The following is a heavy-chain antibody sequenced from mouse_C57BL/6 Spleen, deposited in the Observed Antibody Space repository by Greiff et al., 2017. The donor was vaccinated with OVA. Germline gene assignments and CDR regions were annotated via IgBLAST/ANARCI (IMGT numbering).Heavy chain of an antibody. CDR1: GYTFTSYW. J-gene: IGHJ2*01. CDR2: IDPYDSYT. CDR3: AREAAVTDY. V-gene: IGHV1-59*01. D-gene: IGHD6-1*01. Sequence: QVQLQQPGAELVRPGTSVTLSCKASGYTFTSYWMHWVKQRPGQGLEWIGVIDPYDSYTNYNQKFKGKATLTVDTSSGTAYMQLSRLTSEDSAVYYCAREAAVTDYWGQGTTLTVSS.